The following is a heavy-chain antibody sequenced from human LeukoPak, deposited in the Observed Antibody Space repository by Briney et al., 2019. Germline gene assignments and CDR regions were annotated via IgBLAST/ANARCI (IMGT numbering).Heavy chain of an antibody. CDR1: GYTFTGYY. Sequence: ASVKVSCKASGYTFTGYYMHWVRQAPGQGLEWMGWINPNSGGTNYAQKFQGRVTMTRDTSISTAYMELSRLRSDDTVVYYCARSLYGGNSFDYWGQGTLVTVSS. V-gene: IGHV1-2*02. CDR3: ARSLYGGNSFDY. J-gene: IGHJ4*02. D-gene: IGHD4-23*01. CDR2: INPNSGGT.